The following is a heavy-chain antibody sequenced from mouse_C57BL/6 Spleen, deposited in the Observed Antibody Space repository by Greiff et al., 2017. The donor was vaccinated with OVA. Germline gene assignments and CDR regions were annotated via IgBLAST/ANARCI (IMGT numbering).Heavy chain of an antibody. Sequence: VQLQQSGAELVRPGASVKLSCTASGFNITDYYMHWVKQRPEQGLEWIGRIDPEDGDTEYAPQFQGKATMTADTSSNTAYLQLSSLTSEDTAVYYCTERDGYYYDYWGQGTTLTVSS. CDR2: IDPEDGDT. V-gene: IGHV14-1*01. CDR1: GFNITDYY. J-gene: IGHJ2*01. D-gene: IGHD2-3*01. CDR3: TERDGYYYDY.